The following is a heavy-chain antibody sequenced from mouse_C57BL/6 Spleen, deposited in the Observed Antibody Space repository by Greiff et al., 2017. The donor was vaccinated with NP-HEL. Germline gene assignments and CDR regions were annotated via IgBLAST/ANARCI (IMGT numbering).Heavy chain of an antibody. Sequence: EVKVEESGPGLVKPSQSLSLTCSVTGYSITSGYYWNWIRQFPGNQLEWMGYISYAGSNTYHPSLKNRISITRDTSKNQFFLKLNSVTTEDTATYYCASEDYSVYAIDYWGQGTSVTVSS. CDR1: GYSITSGYY. CDR2: ISYAGSN. V-gene: IGHV3-6*01. CDR3: ASEDYSVYAIDY. J-gene: IGHJ4*01. D-gene: IGHD2-12*01.